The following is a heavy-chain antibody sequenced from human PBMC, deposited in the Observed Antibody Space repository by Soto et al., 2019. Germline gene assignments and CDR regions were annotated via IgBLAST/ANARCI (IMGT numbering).Heavy chain of an antibody. CDR2: IGHRGNT. CDR1: GGSFGGFY. CDR3: ARGGSGTMDV. D-gene: IGHD3-10*01. Sequence: QVHLQLWGAGLVKPSETLSLTCVVSGGSFGGFYWSWIRQPPGKGLEWIGEIGHRGNTNYNPSLKSRVTISLATSKNQYSLRLSSVTAADTAVYYCARGGSGTMDVWGQGTTVSVSS. J-gene: IGHJ6*02. V-gene: IGHV4-34*01.